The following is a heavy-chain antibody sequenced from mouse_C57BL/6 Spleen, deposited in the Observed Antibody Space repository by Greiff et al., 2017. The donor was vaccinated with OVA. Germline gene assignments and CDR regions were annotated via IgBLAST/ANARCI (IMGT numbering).Heavy chain of an antibody. J-gene: IGHJ1*03. CDR3: ARCDYYVSSYDWYFDV. Sequence: VQLQESGPELVKPGASVKISCKASGYTFTDYYINWVKQRPGQGLEWIGWIYPGSGNTKYNEKFKGKATLTVDTSSSTAYMQLSSLTSEDSAVYFCARCDYYVSSYDWYFDVWGTGTTVTVSS. CDR2: IYPGSGNT. D-gene: IGHD1-1*01. V-gene: IGHV1-84*01. CDR1: GYTFTDYY.